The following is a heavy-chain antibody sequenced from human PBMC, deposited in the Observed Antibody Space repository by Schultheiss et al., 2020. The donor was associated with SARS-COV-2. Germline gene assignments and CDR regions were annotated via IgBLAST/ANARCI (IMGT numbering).Heavy chain of an antibody. J-gene: IGHJ3*02. CDR2: ISYDGSNK. CDR1: GFTFSSYG. CDR3: AKVWTTGIYYFDAFDI. V-gene: IGHV3-30*18. Sequence: GGSLRLSCAASGFTFSSYGMHWVRQAPGKGLEWVGVISYDGSNKDYADSVKGRFTISRDNSKNTLYLQMNSLRAEDTAVYYCAKVWTTGIYYFDAFDIWGQGTMVTVSS. D-gene: IGHD1-26*01.